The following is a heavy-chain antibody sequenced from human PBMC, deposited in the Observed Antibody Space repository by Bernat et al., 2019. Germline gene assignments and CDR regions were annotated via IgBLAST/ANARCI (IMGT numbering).Heavy chain of an antibody. CDR3: ATHEDLLFLDY. Sequence: QVQLVESGGGVVQPGRSLRLSCAASGFTFSSYGMHWVRQAPGKGLEWVAVISYDGSNKYYADSVKGRFTISRDNSKNTLYLQMNSLRAEDTAVYYCATHEDLLFLDYWGQGTLVTVSS. CDR1: GFTFSSYG. CDR2: ISYDGSNK. D-gene: IGHD2/OR15-2a*01. J-gene: IGHJ4*02. V-gene: IGHV3-30*03.